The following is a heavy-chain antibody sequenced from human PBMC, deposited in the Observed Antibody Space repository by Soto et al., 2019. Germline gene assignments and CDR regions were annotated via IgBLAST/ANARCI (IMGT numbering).Heavy chain of an antibody. Sequence: GASVKVSCKASGYTFTRHYMHWVRQAPGQGLEWMGVIHPNGGPTVYAQNFQGRLVLTTDTTTSTVYMELSMLRSDDTAVYYCATGTGKTDFDYWGQGTLVTVSS. J-gene: IGHJ4*02. CDR2: IHPNGGPT. CDR1: GYTFTRHY. D-gene: IGHD2-21*02. V-gene: IGHV1-46*01. CDR3: ATGTGKTDFDY.